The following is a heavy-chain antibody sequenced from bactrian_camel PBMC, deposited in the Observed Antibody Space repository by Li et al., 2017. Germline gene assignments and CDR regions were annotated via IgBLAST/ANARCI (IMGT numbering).Heavy chain of an antibody. V-gene: IGHV3S55*01. Sequence: VQLVESGGGSAQAGGSLTLSCTIAGYTYRDGCLGWFRQRPGKEREAVATIDEDGSTTYADAVKGRFTISKHNANNTLYLQMNSLKLEDTAMYYCAAQDGPYCSDYDGPNDFDYWGQGTQVTVS. CDR3: AAQDGPYCSDYDGPNDFDY. J-gene: IGHJ6*01. CDR1: GYTYRDGC. D-gene: IGHD4*01. CDR2: IDEDGST.